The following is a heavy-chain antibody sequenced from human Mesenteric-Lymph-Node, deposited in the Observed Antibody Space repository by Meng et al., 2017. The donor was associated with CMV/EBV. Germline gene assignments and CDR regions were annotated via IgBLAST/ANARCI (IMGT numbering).Heavy chain of an antibody. CDR1: GFTFSSYS. CDR3: ARVFGNWNYDRRFDN. V-gene: IGHV3-21*01. J-gene: IGHJ4*02. D-gene: IGHD1-7*01. CDR2: ISSSSSYI. Sequence: GESLKISCAASGFTFSSYSMNWVRQAPGKGLEWVSSISSSSSYIYYADSVKGRFTISRDNAKNTLYLQINSLRAEDTAVYYCARVFGNWNYDRRFDNWGQGTLVTVSS.